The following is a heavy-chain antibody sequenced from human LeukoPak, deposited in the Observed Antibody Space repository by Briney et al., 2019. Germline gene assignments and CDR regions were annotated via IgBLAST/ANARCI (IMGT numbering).Heavy chain of an antibody. D-gene: IGHD6-13*01. CDR1: GGSISRYY. CDR2: IYYSGST. CDR3: ATTIAADYFDY. V-gene: IGHV4-59*08. J-gene: IGHJ4*02. Sequence: SETLSLTCTVSGGSISRYYWSWIRQPPGKGLEWIGYIYYSGSTNYNPSLKSRVTISVDTSKNQFSLKLSSVTAADTAVYYCATTIAADYFDYWGQGTLVTVSS.